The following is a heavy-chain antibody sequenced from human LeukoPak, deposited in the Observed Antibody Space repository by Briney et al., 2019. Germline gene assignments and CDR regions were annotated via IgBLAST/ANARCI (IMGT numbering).Heavy chain of an antibody. Sequence: ASVKVTCKASGYSFTDYDIIWVRQAAGPGLEWVGWVNPKSGSTAYAPKFQGRVTMTSSTSMSTVYMELSSLRPEDSAVYYCARGVSIRRYAWAFWGQGSLVTVSS. CDR1: GYSFTDYD. V-gene: IGHV1-8*01. J-gene: IGHJ4*02. CDR2: VNPKSGST. CDR3: ARGVSIRRYAWAF. D-gene: IGHD3-16*01.